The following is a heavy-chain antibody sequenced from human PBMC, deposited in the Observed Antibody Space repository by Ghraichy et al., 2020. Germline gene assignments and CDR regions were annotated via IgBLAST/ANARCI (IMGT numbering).Heavy chain of an antibody. CDR2: ISGSGGST. CDR1: GFTFSSYA. Sequence: GGSLRLSCAASGFTFSSYAMSWVRQAPGKGLEWVSAISGSGGSTYYADSVKGRFTISRDNSKNTLYLQMNSLRAEDTAVYYCAKEGGYYDSSGYYYVRGDDAFDIGGQGTMVTVSS. V-gene: IGHV3-23*01. D-gene: IGHD3-22*01. CDR3: AKEGGYYDSSGYYYVRGDDAFDI. J-gene: IGHJ3*02.